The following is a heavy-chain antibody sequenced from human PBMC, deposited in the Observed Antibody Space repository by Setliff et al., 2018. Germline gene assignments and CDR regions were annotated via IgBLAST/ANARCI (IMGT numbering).Heavy chain of an antibody. J-gene: IGHJ4*02. Sequence: ASVKVSCKASGYTFTNYGISWVRQAPGQGLEWMGWISAYNGNTNYAQKLQGRVTMTTDTSTSTAYMERRSLRSDDTAVYYCARGQPHPYCSSTSCYYDYWGQGTLVTVSS. D-gene: IGHD2-2*01. CDR2: ISAYNGNT. CDR1: GYTFTNYG. V-gene: IGHV1-18*01. CDR3: ARGQPHPYCSSTSCYYDY.